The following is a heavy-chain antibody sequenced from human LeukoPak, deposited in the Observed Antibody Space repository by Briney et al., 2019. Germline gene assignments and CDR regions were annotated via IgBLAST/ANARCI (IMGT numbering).Heavy chain of an antibody. V-gene: IGHV3-11*04. Sequence: GGSLRLSCAASGFTFSDYYMSWIRQAPGKGLEWVSYISSSGSTIYYADSVKGRFTISRDNAKNSLYLQMNSLRAEDTAVYYCARDKVAARIWDAFDIWGQGTMVTVSS. CDR1: GFTFSDYY. CDR2: ISSSGSTI. CDR3: ARDKVAARIWDAFDI. D-gene: IGHD6-6*01. J-gene: IGHJ3*02.